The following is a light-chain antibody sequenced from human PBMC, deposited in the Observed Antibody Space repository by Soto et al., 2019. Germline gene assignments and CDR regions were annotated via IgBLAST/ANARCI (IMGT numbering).Light chain of an antibody. Sequence: QSVLTQPPSVSGAPGQRVTISCTGSNSNIGAGYDVHWYQQLPGTAPKLLIYGNSNRPSGVPDRFSDSKSGTSASLAITGLQAEDEADYYCQSYDSSLSVVFGGGTKLTVL. CDR2: GNS. CDR1: NSNIGAGYD. V-gene: IGLV1-40*01. CDR3: QSYDSSLSVV. J-gene: IGLJ2*01.